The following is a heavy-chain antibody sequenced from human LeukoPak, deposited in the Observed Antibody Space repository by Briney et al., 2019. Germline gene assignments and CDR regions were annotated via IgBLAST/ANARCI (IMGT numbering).Heavy chain of an antibody. Sequence: SETLSLTCTVSGGSISSYYWSWIRQPPGKGLEWIGYIYYSGSTNYNPSLKSRVTMSVDTSKNQFSLKLSSVTAADTAVYYCARERTPRGIAAHYYYYMDVWGKGTTVTVSS. J-gene: IGHJ6*03. CDR2: IYYSGST. V-gene: IGHV4-59*12. CDR1: GGSISSYY. CDR3: ARERTPRGIAAHYYYYMDV. D-gene: IGHD6-13*01.